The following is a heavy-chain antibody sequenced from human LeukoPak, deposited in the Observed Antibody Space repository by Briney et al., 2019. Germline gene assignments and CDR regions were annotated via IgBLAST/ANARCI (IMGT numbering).Heavy chain of an antibody. Sequence: SETLSLTCTVSGGSISSGGYYWSWIRQPPGKGLEWIGYIYHSGSTYYNPSLKSRVTISVDRSKNQFSLKLSSVTAADTAVYYCARGVPAATMDVWGKGTTVTVSS. J-gene: IGHJ6*04. CDR1: GGSISSGGYY. V-gene: IGHV4-30-2*01. CDR2: IYHSGST. CDR3: ARGVPAATMDV. D-gene: IGHD2-2*01.